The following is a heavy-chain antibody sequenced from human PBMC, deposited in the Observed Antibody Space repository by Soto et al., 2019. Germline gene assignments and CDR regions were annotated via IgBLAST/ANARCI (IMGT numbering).Heavy chain of an antibody. J-gene: IGHJ6*02. CDR1: SFCLGRYW. Sequence: GTLRLSCTVPSFCLGRYWMYWVRQAPGKGLVWVSDINVDGTETCYADSVKGRFTMSRDNDNKTLYLTMTRLRVDDTGVYYCARDKEVLLTNYGMAVWGQGTTGTVS. CDR3: ARDKEVLLTNYGMAV. V-gene: IGHV3-74*01. CDR2: INVDGTET.